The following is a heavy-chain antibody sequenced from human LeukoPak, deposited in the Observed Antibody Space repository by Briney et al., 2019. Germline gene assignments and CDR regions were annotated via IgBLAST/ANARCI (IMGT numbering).Heavy chain of an antibody. D-gene: IGHD3-10*01. J-gene: IGHJ4*02. CDR2: IISKTDGGIT. V-gene: IGHV3-15*01. Sequence: GGSLRLSCAASGFGFSYAWMNWVRQAPGKGLEWVGRIISKTDGGITDYAAPVRGRFTTSRDDSKNTLYLEMNNLKSEDTAVYYCTTLRSLDYWGQGTLVTVSS. CDR3: TTLRSLDY. CDR1: GFGFSYAW.